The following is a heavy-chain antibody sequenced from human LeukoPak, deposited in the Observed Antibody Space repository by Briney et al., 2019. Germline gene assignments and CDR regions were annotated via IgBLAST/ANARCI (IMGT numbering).Heavy chain of an antibody. CDR3: AREVFEGQRQSDAFDV. Sequence: GGSLRLSCAASGFTFSSHWMHWVRHAPGEGLVWVSRVNGPGDWTHYADSVRGRFIISRDNAEDTISLQMNNLRAEDTAVYFCAREVFEGQRQSDAFDVWGQGTMVTVSS. CDR1: GFTFSSHW. J-gene: IGHJ3*01. D-gene: IGHD6-25*01. CDR2: VNGPGDWT. V-gene: IGHV3-74*01.